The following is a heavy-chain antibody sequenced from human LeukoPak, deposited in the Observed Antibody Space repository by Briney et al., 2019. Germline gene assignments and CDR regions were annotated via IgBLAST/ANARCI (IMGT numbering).Heavy chain of an antibody. Sequence: GGSLRLSCAASGFTFSSDSMNWVRQAPGKGLEWVSYISSSGSTIYYADSVKGRFTISRDNAKDSLYLQMNSLRAEDTAVYYCAELGITMIGGVWGKGTTVTISS. CDR1: GFTFSSDS. CDR3: AELGITMIGGV. D-gene: IGHD3-10*02. CDR2: ISSSGSTI. J-gene: IGHJ6*04. V-gene: IGHV3-48*01.